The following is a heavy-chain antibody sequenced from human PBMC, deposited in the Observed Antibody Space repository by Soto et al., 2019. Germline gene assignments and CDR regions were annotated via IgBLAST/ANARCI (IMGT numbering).Heavy chain of an antibody. V-gene: IGHV3-33*01. CDR1: GFTFSSYG. CDR3: ARAASPYYYDSSGSHSPDAFDI. D-gene: IGHD3-22*01. J-gene: IGHJ3*02. CDR2: IWYDGSNK. Sequence: GGSLRLSCAASGFTFSSYGMHWVRQAPGKGLEWVAVIWYDGSNKYYADSVKGRFTISRDNSKNTLYLQMNSLRAEDTAVYYCARAASPYYYDSSGSHSPDAFDIWGQGTMVTVSS.